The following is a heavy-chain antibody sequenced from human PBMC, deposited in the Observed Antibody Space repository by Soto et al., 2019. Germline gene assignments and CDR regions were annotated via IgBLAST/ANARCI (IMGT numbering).Heavy chain of an antibody. J-gene: IGHJ5*02. V-gene: IGHV3-33*08. Sequence: PGGSLRLSCAAFGFTFSSYAMHLVRQAPGKWLEWVAVIWYDGSNKYYADSVKGRFTISRDNSKNTLYLQMNSLRAEDTAVYYCARDGDILTGYYKAHFNWFDPWGQGTLVTVSS. CDR1: GFTFSSYA. CDR2: IWYDGSNK. D-gene: IGHD3-9*01. CDR3: ARDGDILTGYYKAHFNWFDP.